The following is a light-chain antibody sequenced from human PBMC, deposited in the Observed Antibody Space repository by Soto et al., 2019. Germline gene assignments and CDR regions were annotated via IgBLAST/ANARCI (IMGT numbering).Light chain of an antibody. CDR2: GAS. CDR3: QQYSSSSWT. Sequence: EIVLTQSPGTLSLSPGERATLSCRASQSVSSSYLAWYQQKPGQAPRLLIYGASSRATGIPDRFSGSGSGTDFTLTSSKLEPEDFAGDYCQQYSSSSWTFGQGTKVEIK. V-gene: IGKV3-20*01. J-gene: IGKJ1*01. CDR1: QSVSSSY.